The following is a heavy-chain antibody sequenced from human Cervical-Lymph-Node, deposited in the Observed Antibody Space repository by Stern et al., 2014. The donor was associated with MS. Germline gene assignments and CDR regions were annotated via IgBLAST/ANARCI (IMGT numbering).Heavy chain of an antibody. Sequence: QVQLVQSGAEVKKPGSSVKVSCKASGGTFSSYAISWVRQAPGQGLEWMGGIITIFGTANYAQKFQGRVTITADESTSTAYMELSSLRSEDTAVYYCARAGKLRYFDWLLPTYYYYGMDVWGQGTTVTVSS. J-gene: IGHJ6*02. CDR3: ARAGKLRYFDWLLPTYYYYGMDV. V-gene: IGHV1-69*01. D-gene: IGHD3-9*01. CDR2: IITIFGTA. CDR1: GGTFSSYA.